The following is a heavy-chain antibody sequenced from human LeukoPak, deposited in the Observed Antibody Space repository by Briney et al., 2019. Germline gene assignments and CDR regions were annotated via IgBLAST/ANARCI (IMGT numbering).Heavy chain of an antibody. CDR2: IRSKAYGGTT. CDR1: GFTFGDYA. CDR3: TRETYYYDSSGYSPRPASQKSIDY. Sequence: GGSLRLSCTASGFTFGDYAMSWVRQAPGKGLEWVGFIRSKAYGGTTEYAASVKGRFTISRDDSKSIAYLQMNSLKTEDTAVYYCTRETYYYDSSGYSPRPASQKSIDYWGQGTLVTVSS. D-gene: IGHD3-22*01. V-gene: IGHV3-49*04. J-gene: IGHJ4*02.